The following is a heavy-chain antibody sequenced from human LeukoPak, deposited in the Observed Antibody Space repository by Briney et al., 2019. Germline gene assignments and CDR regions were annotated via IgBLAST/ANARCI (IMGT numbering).Heavy chain of an antibody. V-gene: IGHV1-8*01. CDR3: ARWDYCSGGSCYSDY. CDR1: GYTFTIYD. D-gene: IGHD2-15*01. CDR2: MNPNSGNT. Sequence: ASVKVSCKASGYTFTIYDINWVRHAPGQRVEWMGWMNPNSGNTGYAQKFQGRVTMTRNTSISTAYMELSSLRSEDTAVYYCARWDYCSGGSCYSDYWGQGTLVTVSS. J-gene: IGHJ4*02.